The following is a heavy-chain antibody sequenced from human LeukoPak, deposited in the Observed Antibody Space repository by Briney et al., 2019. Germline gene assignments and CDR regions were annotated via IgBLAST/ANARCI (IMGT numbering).Heavy chain of an antibody. D-gene: IGHD3-22*01. CDR3: AKGPTYYYDSSGYVHAFDI. CDR1: GFTFSSYV. J-gene: IGHJ3*02. CDR2: IRYDGSNK. V-gene: IGHV3-30*02. Sequence: GGSLRLSCAASGFTFSSYVMHWVRQAPGKGLEWVAFIRYDGSNKYFADSVKGRFTISRDNSKNTLYLQMNSLRADDTAVYYCAKGPTYYYDSSGYVHAFDIWGQGTMVTVSS.